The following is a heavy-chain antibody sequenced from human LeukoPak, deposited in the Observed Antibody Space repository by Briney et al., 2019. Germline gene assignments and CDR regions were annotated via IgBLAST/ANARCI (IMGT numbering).Heavy chain of an antibody. Sequence: GGFLRPSCSASGFPFDTHPMPCLSQPPGGGLECISGLSGSGANTYYAASVKGRFTIYRDNSKNTLYLQMNSLRPEDTALYYCAKATAYNSYYFDCWGQGTLVTVSS. CDR3: AKATAYNSYYFDC. J-gene: IGHJ4*02. V-gene: IGHV3-23*01. CDR2: LSGSGANT. D-gene: IGHD5-24*01. CDR1: GFPFDTHP.